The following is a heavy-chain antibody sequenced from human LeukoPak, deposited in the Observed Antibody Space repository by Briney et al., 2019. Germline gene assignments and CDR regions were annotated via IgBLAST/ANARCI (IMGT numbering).Heavy chain of an antibody. V-gene: IGHV1-18*01. D-gene: IGHD6-19*01. Sequence: GASVKVSCKASGYTFTSYGISWVRQAPGQGLEWMGWISAYNGNTNYAQKLQGRVTMTTDTSTSTAYMELRSLRSDDTAVYYCARDPRIAVAGRGADAFDIWGQGTMVTVSS. CDR3: ARDPRIAVAGRGADAFDI. J-gene: IGHJ3*02. CDR1: GYTFTSYG. CDR2: ISAYNGNT.